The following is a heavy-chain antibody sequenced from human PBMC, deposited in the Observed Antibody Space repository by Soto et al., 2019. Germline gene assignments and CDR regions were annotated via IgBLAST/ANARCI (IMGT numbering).Heavy chain of an antibody. V-gene: IGHV3-30*18. CDR2: ISYDGRNK. D-gene: IGHD5-12*01. J-gene: IGHJ4*02. Sequence: QVQLVDSGGGVVQPGRSLRLSCAASGFTFSSYGMHWVRQAPGKGLEGGAVISYDGRNKYYADSVKGRFTISRDNSKNTLYLQMSSLRAEDTAVYYCAKGERGYSGYDIFKFDYWGQGTLVIVSS. CDR1: GFTFSSYG. CDR3: AKGERGYSGYDIFKFDY.